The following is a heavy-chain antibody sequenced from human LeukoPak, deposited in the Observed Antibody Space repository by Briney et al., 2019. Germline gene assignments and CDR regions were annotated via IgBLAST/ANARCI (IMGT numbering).Heavy chain of an antibody. CDR3: ARAHRAVIGEVEYYFDY. CDR2: MNPNSGNT. D-gene: IGHD3-16*02. V-gene: IGHV1-8*01. Sequence: ASVKVSCKASGYTFTSYDINWVRQATGQGLEWMGWMNPNSGNTGYAQKFQGRVTMTRNTSISTAYMELSSLRSEDTAVCYCARAHRAVIGEVEYYFDYWGQGTLVTVSS. CDR1: GYTFTSYD. J-gene: IGHJ4*02.